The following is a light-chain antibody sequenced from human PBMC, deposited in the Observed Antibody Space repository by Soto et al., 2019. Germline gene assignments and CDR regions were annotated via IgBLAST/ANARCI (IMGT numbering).Light chain of an antibody. Sequence: QSALTQPASVSGPPGQSITISCSGTSNDVGGYDLVSWYQQHPGKAPKLIIYEATKRPSGVSDRFSASKSGNTASLTISALQAEDEADYSCCSFAGGATFVFGGGTKVTVL. J-gene: IGLJ2*01. V-gene: IGLV2-23*02. CDR3: CSFAGGATFV. CDR1: SNDVGGYDL. CDR2: EAT.